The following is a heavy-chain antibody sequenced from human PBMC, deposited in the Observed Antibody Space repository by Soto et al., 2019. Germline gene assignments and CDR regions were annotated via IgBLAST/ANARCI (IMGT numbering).Heavy chain of an antibody. CDR1: AFTFSSYA. CDR3: VKLYEGLASYLGHYYDMDI. D-gene: IGHD2-8*01. CDR2: ISASGCTT. J-gene: IGHJ6*02. Sequence: GGSVRLSGAPSAFTFSSYAMNWVGPAPVKGLWWGSGISASGCTTYYGDPVKGRFTICRDNSNNTLYLQMNSLRAEDLAVYYCVKLYEGLASYLGHYYDMDIWGQGTTVTVSS. V-gene: IGHV3-23*01.